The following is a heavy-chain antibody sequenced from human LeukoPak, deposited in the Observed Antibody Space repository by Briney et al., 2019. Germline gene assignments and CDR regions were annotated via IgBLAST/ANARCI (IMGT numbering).Heavy chain of an antibody. J-gene: IGHJ6*02. V-gene: IGHV3-23*01. CDR3: ITDVVVIMDYYGMDV. CDR2: IYENGGTT. D-gene: IGHD3-22*01. Sequence: GGSLRLSCVGSGFTFRSHAMSWVRQAPEKGLEFVSGIYENGGTTYYADSVKGRFSISRDNSKNTLYLQMNSLKTEDTAVYYCITDVVVIMDYYGMDVWGQGTTVTVSS. CDR1: GFTFRSHA.